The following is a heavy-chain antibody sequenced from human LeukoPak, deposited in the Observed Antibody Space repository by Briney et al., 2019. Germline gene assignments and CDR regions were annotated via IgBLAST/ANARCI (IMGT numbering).Heavy chain of an antibody. CDR2: IHFSGST. Sequence: SETLSLTCSVSGGFITSYYWNWIRQPPGKGLEWIGYIHFSGSTNYNPSLKSRVTVSDDKSKNQFSLKLSSVTAADTAVYYCARIFRGAYFDYWGQGTLVTVSS. D-gene: IGHD3-10*01. J-gene: IGHJ4*02. V-gene: IGHV4-59*01. CDR3: ARIFRGAYFDY. CDR1: GGFITSYY.